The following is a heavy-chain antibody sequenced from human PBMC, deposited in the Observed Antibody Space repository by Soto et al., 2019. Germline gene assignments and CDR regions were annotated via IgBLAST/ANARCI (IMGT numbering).Heavy chain of an antibody. Sequence: GALRLSCAASGFTFSSYAMSWVRQAPGKGLEWVSAISGSGGSTYYADSVKGRFTISRDNSKNTLYLQMNSLRAEDTAVYYCAKTALIAARQRGGEYYYGMDVGAKGPRVPVSS. J-gene: IGHJ6*04. CDR1: GFTFSSYA. CDR3: AKTALIAARQRGGEYYYGMDV. V-gene: IGHV3-23*01. CDR2: ISGSGGST. D-gene: IGHD6-13*01.